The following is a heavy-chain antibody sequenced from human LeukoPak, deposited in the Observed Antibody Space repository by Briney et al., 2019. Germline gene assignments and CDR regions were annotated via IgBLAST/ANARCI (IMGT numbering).Heavy chain of an antibody. CDR3: ARRIVVVPAAMPCNALLDDH. D-gene: IGHD2-2*01. CDR2: INPNRGDT. Sequence: GASVKVSCKASGYTFTGYYMHWVRQAPGQGLEWMGWINPNRGDTNYAQKFQGRVTMTRGTSISTAYMELSRLRSDDTAVYYCARRIVVVPAAMPCNALLDDHWGQGTLVTVSS. J-gene: IGHJ4*02. CDR1: GYTFTGYY. V-gene: IGHV1-2*02.